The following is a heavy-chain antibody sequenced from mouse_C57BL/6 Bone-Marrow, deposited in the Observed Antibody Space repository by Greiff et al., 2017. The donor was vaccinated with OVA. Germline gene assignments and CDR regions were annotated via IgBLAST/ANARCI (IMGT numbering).Heavy chain of an antibody. J-gene: IGHJ3*01. Sequence: EVKLVESGGGLVQPGGSMKLSCVASGFTFSNYWMNWVRQSPEKGLEWVAQIRLKSDNYATHYAESVKGRFTISRDDSKSSVYLQMNNLRAEDTGIYYCTRGNDAAYWGQGTLVTVSA. CDR2: IRLKSDNYAT. CDR3: TRGNDAAY. D-gene: IGHD2-12*01. V-gene: IGHV6-3*01. CDR1: GFTFSNYW.